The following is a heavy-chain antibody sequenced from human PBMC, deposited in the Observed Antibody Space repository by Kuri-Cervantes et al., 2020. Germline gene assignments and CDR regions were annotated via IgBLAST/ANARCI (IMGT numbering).Heavy chain of an antibody. CDR3: ARVVDYCTTGYCYYMDV. V-gene: IGHV4-39*01. CDR1: GDSISSSSFY. Sequence: SETLSLTCTVSGDSISSSSFYWGWIRQPPGKGLEWIGSIYYSGSTYYNPSLKSRVTISVDTSKNQFSLKLSSVTAADTAVYYCARVVDYCTTGYCYYMDVWAKGTTVTVSS. D-gene: IGHD3-16*01. CDR2: IYYSGST. J-gene: IGHJ6*03.